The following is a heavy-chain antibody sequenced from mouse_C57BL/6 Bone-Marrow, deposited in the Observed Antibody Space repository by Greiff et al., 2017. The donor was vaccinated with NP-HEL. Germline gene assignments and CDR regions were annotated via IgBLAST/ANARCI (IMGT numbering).Heavy chain of an antibody. D-gene: IGHD2-1*01. Sequence: DVKLVESGGGLVKPGGSLKLSCAASGFTFSSYTMSWVRQTPEKRLEWVATISGGGGNTYYPDSVKGRFTISRDNAKNTLYLQMSSLRSEDTALYYCARHTYGNYVLYYFDYWGQGTTLTVSS. V-gene: IGHV5-9*01. CDR1: GFTFSSYT. CDR3: ARHTYGNYVLYYFDY. J-gene: IGHJ2*01. CDR2: ISGGGGNT.